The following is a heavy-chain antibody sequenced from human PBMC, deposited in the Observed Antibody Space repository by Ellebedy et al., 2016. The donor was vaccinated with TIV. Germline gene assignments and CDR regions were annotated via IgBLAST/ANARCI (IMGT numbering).Heavy chain of an antibody. CDR2: TYYRSKWYG. Sequence: SQTLSLTCVISGDSVSSNSAAWNWIRQSPSRGLEWLGRTYYRSKWYGDYAVSVKSRLTINPDTSKNHFSLHLNSVTPGDTAVYYCARAPESSSSSGFDYWGQGTLVTVSS. V-gene: IGHV6-1*01. J-gene: IGHJ4*02. CDR1: GDSVSSNSAA. CDR3: ARAPESSSSSGFDY. D-gene: IGHD6-6*01.